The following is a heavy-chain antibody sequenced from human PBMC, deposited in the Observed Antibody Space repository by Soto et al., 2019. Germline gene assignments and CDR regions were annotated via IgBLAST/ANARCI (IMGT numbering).Heavy chain of an antibody. Sequence: GGSLRLSCAASGFTFTSYAMTWVRQAPGKGLEWLSTISGRGASTYDTDSVKGRFTISRDNSKNMLYLQLNSLRAEDTAVYYCAKAGRGHSYSYYYDCWGQGTLVTVS. CDR2: ISGRGAST. CDR1: GFTFTSYA. V-gene: IGHV3-23*01. D-gene: IGHD5-18*01. J-gene: IGHJ4*02. CDR3: AKAGRGHSYSYYYDC.